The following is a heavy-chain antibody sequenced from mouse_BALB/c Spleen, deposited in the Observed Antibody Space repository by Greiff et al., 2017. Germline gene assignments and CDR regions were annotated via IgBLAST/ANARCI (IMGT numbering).Heavy chain of an antibody. CDR1: GFTFSSYA. J-gene: IGHJ4*01. CDR2: ISSGGSYT. V-gene: IGHV5-9-4*01. Sequence: EVQVVESGGGLVKPGGSLKLSCAASGFTFSSYAMSWVRQSPEKRLEWVAEISSGGSYTYYPDTVTGRFTISRDNAKNTLYLEMSSLRSEDTAMYYCARAREDYWGQGTSVTVSS. CDR3: ARAREDY.